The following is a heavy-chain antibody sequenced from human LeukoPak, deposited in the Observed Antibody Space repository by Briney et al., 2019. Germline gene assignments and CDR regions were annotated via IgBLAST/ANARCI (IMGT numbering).Heavy chain of an antibody. Sequence: GESLKISCKGSGYSFTSYWIGWVRQMPGKGLEWMGIIYSGDSETRYSPSFQGQVTISADKSISTAYLQWSSLKASDTAFYYCTRGSGTYYNPYNCFDPWGQGTLVTVSS. CDR3: TRGSGTYYNPYNCFDP. CDR1: GYSFTSYW. CDR2: IYSGDSET. D-gene: IGHD3-10*01. J-gene: IGHJ5*02. V-gene: IGHV5-51*01.